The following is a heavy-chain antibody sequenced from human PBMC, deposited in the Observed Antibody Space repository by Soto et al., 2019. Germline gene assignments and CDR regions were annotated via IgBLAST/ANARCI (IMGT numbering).Heavy chain of an antibody. J-gene: IGHJ4*02. V-gene: IGHV4-39*01. Sequence: PSETLSLTCTVSGGSISSSSYYWGWIRQPPGKGLEWIGSIYYSGSTYYNPSLKSRVTISVDTSKNQFSLKLSSVTAADTAVYYCARHRKAESEILVEDKDIVLVPAAIYYFDYWGQGTLVTVSS. CDR2: IYYSGST. D-gene: IGHD2-2*01. CDR3: ARHRKAESEILVEDKDIVLVPAAIYYFDY. CDR1: GGSISSSSYY.